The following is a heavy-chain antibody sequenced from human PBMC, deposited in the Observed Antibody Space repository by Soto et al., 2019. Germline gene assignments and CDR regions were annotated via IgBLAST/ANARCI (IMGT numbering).Heavy chain of an antibody. CDR1: GGSFSGYY. CDR3: ARVYDSSGYYDY. J-gene: IGHJ4*02. CDR2: INHSGST. V-gene: IGHV4-34*01. D-gene: IGHD3-22*01. Sequence: QVQLQQWGAGLLKPSETLSLTCAVYGGSFSGYYWSWIRQPPGKGLEWIGEINHSGSTNYNPSLKSRVTISVDTSKNQFSLKLSSVTAADTAVYYCARVYDSSGYYDYWGQGTLVNVSS.